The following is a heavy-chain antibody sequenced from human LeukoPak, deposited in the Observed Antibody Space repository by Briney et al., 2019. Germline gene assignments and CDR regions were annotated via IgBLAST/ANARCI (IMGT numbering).Heavy chain of an antibody. CDR2: IYDGGFT. CDR1: GFTVSSNY. V-gene: IGHV3-66*01. Sequence: GGSLRLSCAASGFTVSSNYMAWVRQAPGKGLEWVSVIYDGGFTDYTDSVKGRFTISRDNSKNTLYLQMNSLRAEDTAVYYCARVLSGRGSLYDYYYYMDVWGKGTTVTISS. D-gene: IGHD3-10*01. J-gene: IGHJ6*03. CDR3: ARVLSGRGSLYDYYYYMDV.